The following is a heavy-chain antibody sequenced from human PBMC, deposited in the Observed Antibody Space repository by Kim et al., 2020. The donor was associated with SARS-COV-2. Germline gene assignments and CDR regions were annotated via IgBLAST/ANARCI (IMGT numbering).Heavy chain of an antibody. Sequence: SQTLSLTCAISGDSVSSNSAAWNWIRQSPSRGLEWLGRTYYRSKWYNDYAVSVKSRTTINPDTSKNQFSLQLNSVTPEDTAVYYCARVPAGLSSSWYYFDYWGQGTLVTVSS. CDR2: TYYRSKWYN. D-gene: IGHD6-13*01. CDR1: GDSVSSNSAA. V-gene: IGHV6-1*01. J-gene: IGHJ4*02. CDR3: ARVPAGLSSSWYYFDY.